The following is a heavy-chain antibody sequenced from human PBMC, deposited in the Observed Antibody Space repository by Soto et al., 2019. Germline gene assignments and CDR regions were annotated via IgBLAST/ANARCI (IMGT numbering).Heavy chain of an antibody. CDR3: ANGRAKFYDAFDT. J-gene: IGHJ3*02. V-gene: IGHV3-23*01. Sequence: EVQGLESGGGLAQSRGSMRLSCAVSGFTFSSYAMSLVRQAPGKGPEWVSSISGSGGNTYYAYSVKGRLTISRGNPKNTLYQKMNTLRAEDKAVDDGANGRAKFYDAFDTWVHGTLDADS. CDR2: ISGSGGNT. CDR1: GFTFSSYA. D-gene: IGHD1-26*01.